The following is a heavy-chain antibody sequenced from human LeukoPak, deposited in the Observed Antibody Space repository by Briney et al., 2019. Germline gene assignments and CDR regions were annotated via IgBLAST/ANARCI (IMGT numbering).Heavy chain of an antibody. V-gene: IGHV4-34*01. Sequence: SEALSLTCAVYGGSFSGYYWSWIRQPPGKGLEWIGEINHSGSTNYNPSLKSRVTISVDTSKNQFSLKLSSVTAADTAVYYCARGRSSYRMDVWGKGTTVTISS. CDR1: GGSFSGYY. J-gene: IGHJ6*04. CDR3: ARGRSSYRMDV. D-gene: IGHD6-13*01. CDR2: INHSGST.